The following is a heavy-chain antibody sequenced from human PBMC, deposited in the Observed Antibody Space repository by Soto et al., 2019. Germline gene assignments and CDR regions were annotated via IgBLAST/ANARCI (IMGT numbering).Heavy chain of an antibody. CDR2: INPNSGGT. J-gene: IGHJ4*02. D-gene: IGHD3-22*01. Sequence: GASVKVSCKASGYTFTGYYMHWVRQAPGQGLEWMGWINPNSGGTNYAQKFQGRVTMTRDTSISTAYMELSRLRSDDTAVYYCARDHNYYDSSGHSYWGQGTLVTVSS. CDR3: ARDHNYYDSSGHSY. CDR1: GYTFTGYY. V-gene: IGHV1-2*02.